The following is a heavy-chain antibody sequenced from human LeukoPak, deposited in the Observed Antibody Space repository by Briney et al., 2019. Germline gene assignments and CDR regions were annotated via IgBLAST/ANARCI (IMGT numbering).Heavy chain of an antibody. CDR2: ISAYNGNT. Sequence: GASVKVSCKASGYTFTSYGISWVRQAPGQGLEWMGWISAYNGNTNYAQKLQGRVTMTTDTSTSTAYMELSSLRSEDTAVYYCAREIIRVYYTFSTEWLYAFDIWGQGTMVTVSS. J-gene: IGHJ3*02. D-gene: IGHD3-3*01. CDR1: GYTFTSYG. CDR3: AREIIRVYYTFSTEWLYAFDI. V-gene: IGHV1-18*01.